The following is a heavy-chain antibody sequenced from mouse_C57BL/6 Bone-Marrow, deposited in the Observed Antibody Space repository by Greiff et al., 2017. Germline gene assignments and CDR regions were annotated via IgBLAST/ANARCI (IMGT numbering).Heavy chain of an antibody. V-gene: IGHV1-80*01. Sequence: VQVVASGAELVKPGASVKISCKASGYAFRSYWMNWVKQRPGKGLEWIGQIYPGAGDTNYNGKFKGKATLTADQSSITAYMQLSSLTSEDSAVYFCAREGYYKDYWGQGTTRTVSS. CDR2: IYPGAGDT. D-gene: IGHD2-12*01. J-gene: IGHJ2*01. CDR3: AREGYYKDY. CDR1: GYAFRSYW.